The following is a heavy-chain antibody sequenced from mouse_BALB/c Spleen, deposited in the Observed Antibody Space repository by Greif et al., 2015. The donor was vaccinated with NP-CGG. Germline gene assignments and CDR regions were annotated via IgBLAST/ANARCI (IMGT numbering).Heavy chain of an antibody. CDR2: LDFYNGGT. D-gene: IGHD1-1*01. CDR3: ARSLIYCYGSSYPLAMDY. Sequence: VQLQQSGPELVKPGASVMVSCKASGYAFTSYNMYWVKQSHGKSLEWIGYLDFYNGGTSYTQKYKGKSTLTVDKSSSTAYMHLNSLTAVDSAVYYCARSLIYCYGSSYPLAMDYWGQGTSVTVSS. J-gene: IGHJ4*01. V-gene: IGHV1S135*01. CDR1: GYAFTSYN.